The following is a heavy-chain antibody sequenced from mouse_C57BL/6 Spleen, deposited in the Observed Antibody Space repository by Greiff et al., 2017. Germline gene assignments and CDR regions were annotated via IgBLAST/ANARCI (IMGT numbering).Heavy chain of an antibody. V-gene: IGHV1-82*01. CDR2: IYPGDGDT. CDR1: GYAFSSSW. D-gene: IGHD1-1*02. Sequence: VQLQQPGPELVKPGASVKISCKASGYAFSSSWMHWVKQRPGKGLEWIGRIYPGDGDTNYNGKFKGKATLTVDKSSSTADMQLSSLTSEDSAVYFCECADYYCGLYSVDYWGQGTSRTVSS. J-gene: IGHJ2*02. CDR3: ECADYYCGLYSVDY.